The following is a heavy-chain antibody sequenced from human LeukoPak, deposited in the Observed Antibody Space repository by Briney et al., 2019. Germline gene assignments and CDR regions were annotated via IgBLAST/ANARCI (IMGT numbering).Heavy chain of an antibody. V-gene: IGHV4-59*08. Sequence: SETLSLTCTVSGGSISSYYWSLIRQPPRKGLEWIGYIYYSGSTNYNPSLKSRVTISVDTSKNQFSLKLSSVTAADTAVYYCARLHFGTPDFDYWGQGTLVTVSS. CDR1: GGSISSYY. CDR3: ARLHFGTPDFDY. D-gene: IGHD3-3*01. J-gene: IGHJ4*02. CDR2: IYYSGST.